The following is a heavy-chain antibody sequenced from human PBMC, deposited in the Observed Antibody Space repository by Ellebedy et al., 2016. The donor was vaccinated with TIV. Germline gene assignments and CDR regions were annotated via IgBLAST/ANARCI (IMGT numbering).Heavy chain of an antibody. Sequence: GGSLRLSCAASGFTFSDHYMDRVRQAPGRGLEWVSGLSGSGGSTYYADSVKGRFTISRDNAKNSLDLQMNSLRAEDTAVYYCAKDPNIVVVPAAIGNWFDPWGQGTLVTVSS. J-gene: IGHJ5*02. D-gene: IGHD2-2*01. V-gene: IGHV3-23*01. CDR3: AKDPNIVVVPAAIGNWFDP. CDR1: GFTFSDHY. CDR2: LSGSGGST.